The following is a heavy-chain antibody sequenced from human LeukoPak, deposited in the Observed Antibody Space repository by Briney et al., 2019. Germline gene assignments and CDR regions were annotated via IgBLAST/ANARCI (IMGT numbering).Heavy chain of an antibody. CDR1: GFTFSRHG. V-gene: IGHV3-30*18. D-gene: IGHD3-16*02. CDR2: ISYDGSNE. CDR3: AKGPAPRLGEFSYHALVDY. J-gene: IGHJ4*02. Sequence: GGSLRLSCAPSGFTFSRHGMHWVRQAPGKGLEWVAFISYDGSNENIADSVKGRFIISRDNSKNTLYLQMNSLRAEDTAVYYCAKGPAPRLGEFSYHALVDYWGQGTLVTVSS.